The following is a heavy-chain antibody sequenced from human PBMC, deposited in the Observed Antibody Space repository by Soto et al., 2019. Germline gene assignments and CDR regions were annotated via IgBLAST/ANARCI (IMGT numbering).Heavy chain of an antibody. Sequence: EVQLLESGGGLVQPGGSLRLSCVASGFTFSSYAMSWVRQAPGKGLEWVSAISGSGGSTYYADSVKGRFTISRDNSKNTLYLQMNSLRAEDTAVYYCAKAYDPPPAFDYWGQGTLVTVSS. CDR1: GFTFSSYA. D-gene: IGHD1-1*01. CDR2: ISGSGGST. J-gene: IGHJ4*02. V-gene: IGHV3-23*01. CDR3: AKAYDPPPAFDY.